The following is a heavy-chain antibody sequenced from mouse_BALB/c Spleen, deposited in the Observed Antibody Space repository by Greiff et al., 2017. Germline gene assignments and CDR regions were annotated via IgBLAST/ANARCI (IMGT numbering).Heavy chain of an antibody. J-gene: IGHJ4*01. CDR3: AREGGYDWGYAMDY. CDR1: GFTFSSYG. V-gene: IGHV5-6-3*01. D-gene: IGHD2-2*01. CDR2: INSNGGST. Sequence: DVQLVESGGGLVQPGGSLKLSCAASGFTFSSYGMSWVRQTPDKRLELVATINSNGGSTYYPDSVKGRFTISRDNAKNTLYLQMSSLKSEDTAMYYCAREGGYDWGYAMDYWGQGTSVTVSS.